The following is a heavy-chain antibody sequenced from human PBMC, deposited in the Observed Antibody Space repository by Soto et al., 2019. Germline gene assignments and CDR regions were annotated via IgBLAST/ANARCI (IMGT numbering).Heavy chain of an antibody. Sequence: PSETLSLTCAAHNGSFTDYFWTWIRQSPGRGLEWIGEINHRGGATYNPSLRSRVTISVDTSKNQFSLKLSSVTAADTAVYYCARRPKSIAAPPWHLIAAATYYYYGMDVWGQGTTVTVSS. J-gene: IGHJ6*02. CDR2: INHRGGA. CDR1: NGSFTDYF. D-gene: IGHD6-13*01. V-gene: IGHV4-34*01. CDR3: ARRPKSIAAPPWHLIAAATYYYYGMDV.